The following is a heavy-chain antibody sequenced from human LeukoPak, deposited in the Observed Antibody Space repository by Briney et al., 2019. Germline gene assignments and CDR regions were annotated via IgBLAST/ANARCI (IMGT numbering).Heavy chain of an antibody. J-gene: IGHJ6*04. CDR2: IKQDGSEK. CDR3: AREDILVVPAAMDV. V-gene: IGHV3-7*03. CDR1: GFTFSSYW. Sequence: PGGSLRLSCAASGFTFSSYWMSWVRQAPGEGLEWVANIKQDGSEKYYVDSVKGRFTISRDNAKNSLYLQMNSLRAEDTAVYYCAREDILVVPAAMDVWGKGTTVTVSS. D-gene: IGHD2-2*01.